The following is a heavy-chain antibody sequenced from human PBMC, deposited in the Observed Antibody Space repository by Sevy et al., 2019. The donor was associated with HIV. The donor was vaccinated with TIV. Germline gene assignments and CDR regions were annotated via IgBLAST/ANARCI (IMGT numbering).Heavy chain of an antibody. CDR3: ARGPDYYDSSGYYYQ. CDR1: GFTFSSYS. CDR2: INSISTYI. J-gene: IGHJ4*02. V-gene: IGHV3-21*01. D-gene: IGHD3-22*01. Sequence: GGSLRLSCAASGFTFSSYSMHWVRQAPGKGLEWVSSINSISTYIYYADSVKVRFTISRDNAKNSLYLQMNSLRAEDTAVYYCARGPDYYDSSGYYYQWGQGTLVTVSS.